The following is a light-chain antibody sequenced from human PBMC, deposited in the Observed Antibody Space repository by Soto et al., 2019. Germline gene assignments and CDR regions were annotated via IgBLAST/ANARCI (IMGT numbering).Light chain of an antibody. J-gene: IGKJ1*01. CDR3: QQYGSSPTWT. V-gene: IGKV3-15*01. Sequence: IVMTQSPATLSVSPGERATLSCRASQNIYSNIAWYQQRPGQAPRLLIYRASTRATGVPARFSGSGSGTEFTLTISSLQSEDSAVYYCQQYGSSPTWTFGQGTKVDIK. CDR1: QNIYSN. CDR2: RAS.